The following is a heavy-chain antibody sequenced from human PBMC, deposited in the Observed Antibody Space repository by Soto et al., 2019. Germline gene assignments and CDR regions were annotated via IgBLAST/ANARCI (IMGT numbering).Heavy chain of an antibody. CDR3: ARGGRGRPCTSTRCYTSVFAY. V-gene: IGHV3-74*01. Sequence: GVSLRLSCAASGFTFSSYWMHWVRQAPGKGLVWVSRINSDGSSTSYADSVKGRFTISRDNAKNTLYLQMNSLRAEDTAVYYCARGGRGRPCTSTRCYTSVFAYWRQGTLLTVS. D-gene: IGHD2-2*02. CDR2: INSDGSST. J-gene: IGHJ4*02. CDR1: GFTFSSYW.